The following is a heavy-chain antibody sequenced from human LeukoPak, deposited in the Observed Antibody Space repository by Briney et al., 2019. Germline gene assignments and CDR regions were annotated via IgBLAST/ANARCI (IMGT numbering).Heavy chain of an antibody. CDR1: GYTFTSYG. Sequence: ASVKVSCKASGYTFTSYGISWVRQAPGQGLEWMGWISAYNGNTKYAQKVQGRVTMTTDTSTSTAYMELRSLRSDDTAVYYCARDQAATNTQVRFCLDWGQGTLVTVSS. V-gene: IGHV1-18*01. D-gene: IGHD3-9*01. CDR2: ISAYNGNT. CDR3: ARDQAATNTQVRFCLD. J-gene: IGHJ4*02.